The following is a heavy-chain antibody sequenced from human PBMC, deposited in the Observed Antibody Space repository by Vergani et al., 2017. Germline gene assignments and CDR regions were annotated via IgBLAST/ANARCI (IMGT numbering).Heavy chain of an antibody. D-gene: IGHD2-2*01. CDR3: ARKGRSSTSAGWYYYYMDV. CDR2: IKQDGSEE. V-gene: IGHV3-7*03. CDR1: GFTFSSYW. Sequence: EVQLLESGGGLVQPGGSLRLSCAASGFTFSSYWMSWVRQAPGKGLEWVANIKQDGSEEYYVDSVKGRFTISRDNAKNSLYLQMNSLRAEDTAVYYCARKGRSSTSAGWYYYYMDVWGKGTTVTVSS. J-gene: IGHJ6*03.